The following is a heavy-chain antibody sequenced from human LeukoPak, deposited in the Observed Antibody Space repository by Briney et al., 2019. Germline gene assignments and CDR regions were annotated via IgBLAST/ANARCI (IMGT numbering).Heavy chain of an antibody. CDR1: GGSLSGYY. J-gene: IGHJ4*02. CDR3: AGNLYNWNDGSRSNFDY. V-gene: IGHV4-34*01. Sequence: SETLSLTCAVYGGSLSGYYWSWIRQPPGKGLEWIGEINHSGSTNYNPSLKSRVTISVHTSKNQFSLKLSSVTAADTAVYYCAGNLYNWNDGSRSNFDYWGQGTLVTVSS. D-gene: IGHD1-1*01. CDR2: INHSGST.